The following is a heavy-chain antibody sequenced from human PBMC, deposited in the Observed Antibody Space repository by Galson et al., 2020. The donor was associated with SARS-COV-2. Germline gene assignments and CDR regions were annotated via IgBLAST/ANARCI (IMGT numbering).Heavy chain of an antibody. CDR3: AKNREEGITIFGVVIISHYFDY. V-gene: IGHV3-23*01. D-gene: IGHD3-3*01. CDR1: GFTFSTYA. J-gene: IGHJ4*02. CDR2: ISGSGGST. Sequence: GESLKISCAASGFTFSTYAMTWVRQAPRKGLEWVSAISGSGGSTYYADSVKGRFTISRDNSKNTLYLQMNSLRAEDTAVYYCAKNREEGITIFGVVIISHYFDYWGQGTLVTVSS.